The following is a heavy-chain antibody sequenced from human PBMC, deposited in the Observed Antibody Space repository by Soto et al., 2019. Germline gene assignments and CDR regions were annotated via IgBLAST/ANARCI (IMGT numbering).Heavy chain of an antibody. CDR2: ISYDGSNK. J-gene: IGHJ6*02. D-gene: IGHD6-6*01. CDR3: AIDLKQLVRSKNYGMDV. Sequence: GGSLRLSCAASGFTFSSYAMHWVRQAPGKGLEWVAVISYDGSNKYYADSVKGRFTISRDNSKNTLYLQMNSLRAEDTAVYYCAIDLKQLVRSKNYGMDVWGQETTVTVSS. V-gene: IGHV3-30-3*01. CDR1: GFTFSSYA.